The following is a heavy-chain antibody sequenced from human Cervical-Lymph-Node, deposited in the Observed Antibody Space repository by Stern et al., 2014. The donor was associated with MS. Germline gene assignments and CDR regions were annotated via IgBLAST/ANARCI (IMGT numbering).Heavy chain of an antibody. V-gene: IGHV3-30*03. D-gene: IGHD5-18*01. J-gene: IGHJ4*02. CDR3: VTGRGYMSGQPDFDY. CDR2: ISYDGSDT. CDR1: GFTFSSYG. Sequence: VQLVESGGGVVQPGRSLRLTCTVSGFTFSSYGMHWVRQAPGKGLEWVSVISYDGSDTYYAESVKGRFTISRDNSKNMLFLHMNSLSAEDTAVYYCVTGRGYMSGQPDFDYWGQGALVTVTS.